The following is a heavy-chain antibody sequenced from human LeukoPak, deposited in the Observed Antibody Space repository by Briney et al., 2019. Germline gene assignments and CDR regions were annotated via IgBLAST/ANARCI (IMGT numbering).Heavy chain of an antibody. CDR1: GFTFSSYA. D-gene: IGHD3-22*01. CDR3: ATDSSPDF. CDR2: ISYDGSNK. Sequence: PGGSLRLSCAASGFTFSSYAMHRVRQAPGKGLEWVALISYDGSNKYYGDSVKGRFTISRDNSKNTLYLQMNSLRADDTAVYYCATDSSPDFWGQGTLVTVSS. V-gene: IGHV3-30*04. J-gene: IGHJ4*02.